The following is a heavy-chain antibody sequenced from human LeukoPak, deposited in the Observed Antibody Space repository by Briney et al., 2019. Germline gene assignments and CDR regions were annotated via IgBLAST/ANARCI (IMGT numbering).Heavy chain of an antibody. V-gene: IGHV4-38-2*02. J-gene: IGHJ4*02. CDR1: GYSISSGYY. Sequence: SETLSLTCTVSGYSISSGYYWGWIRQPPGKGLEWIGSIYYSGSTYYNPSLKSRVTISVDTSKNQLSLKLSSVTAADTAVYYCARDLLSSGSPTPDYWGQGTLVTVSS. D-gene: IGHD1-26*01. CDR2: IYYSGST. CDR3: ARDLLSSGSPTPDY.